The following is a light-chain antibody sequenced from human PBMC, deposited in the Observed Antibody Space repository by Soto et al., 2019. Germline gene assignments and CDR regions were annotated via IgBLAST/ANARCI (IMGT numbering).Light chain of an antibody. J-gene: IGKJ2*01. V-gene: IGKV3-15*01. CDR2: GAS. Sequence: EIVMTQSPATLSVSPGEGATLSCMASQSVSHNLAWYQQKPGQAPRLLIYGASTRATGIPTRFSGSGSGTEFTLTISSLQSEDFAVYYCEQYNSWPPLYTFGQGTKLEIK. CDR3: EQYNSWPPLYT. CDR1: QSVSHN.